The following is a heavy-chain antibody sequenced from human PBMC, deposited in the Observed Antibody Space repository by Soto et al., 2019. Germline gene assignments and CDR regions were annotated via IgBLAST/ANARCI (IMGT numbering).Heavy chain of an antibody. Sequence: QVQLVQSGAEVTKPGASVKVSCKTSGFTFSAFGVTWVRQAPGQGLVWMGWSVAGSGNTGNARNFQGRLTVTTDTSTNTAYMELRSLTSDDAALYYCARVAGPGSGSRYFDNWGQGTLVTVSS. CDR2: SVAGSGNT. J-gene: IGHJ4*02. D-gene: IGHD3-10*01. V-gene: IGHV1-18*01. CDR3: ARVAGPGSGSRYFDN. CDR1: GFTFSAFG.